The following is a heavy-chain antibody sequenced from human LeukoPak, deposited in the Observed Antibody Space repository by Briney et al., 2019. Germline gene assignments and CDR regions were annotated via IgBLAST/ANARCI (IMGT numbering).Heavy chain of an antibody. CDR3: AKRLYTDRGIDN. V-gene: IGHV3-73*01. CDR1: GFIFSGSA. J-gene: IGHJ4*02. D-gene: IGHD1-14*01. Sequence: GGSLRLSCAASGFIFSGSAIHWARQASGKGLEWVGRIRNKANNYATVYAASVKGRFTISRDDSKNTAFLQMNGLKTEDTAVYYCAKRLYTDRGIDNWGQGTLVTVSS. CDR2: IRNKANNYAT.